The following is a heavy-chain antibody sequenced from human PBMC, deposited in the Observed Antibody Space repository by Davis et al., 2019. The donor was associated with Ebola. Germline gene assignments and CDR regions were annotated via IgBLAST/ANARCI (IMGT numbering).Heavy chain of an antibody. D-gene: IGHD6-19*01. V-gene: IGHV3-9*01. J-gene: IGHJ6*02. CDR3: ARDNMAVAGTTHKRSSSAYYYYGMDV. Sequence: PGGSLRLSCAASGFTFDDYAMHWVRHAPGKGREWVTGITSNSGSIGYADSVKGRFTISRDNAKNSLYLQMNSLRAEDTAVYYCARDNMAVAGTTHKRSSSAYYYYGMDVWGQGTTVTVSS. CDR2: ITSNSGSI. CDR1: GFTFDDYA.